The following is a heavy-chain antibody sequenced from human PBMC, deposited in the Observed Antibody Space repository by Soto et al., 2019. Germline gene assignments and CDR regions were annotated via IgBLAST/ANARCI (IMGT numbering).Heavy chain of an antibody. CDR2: VISASGSV. V-gene: IGHV1-69*06. CDR1: GRIFSSFP. D-gene: IGHD3-10*02. J-gene: IGHJ1*01. Sequence: QVQVVQSGAEVKKPGSSVKISCKASGRIFSSFPTSWVRQVPGQGLEWMGGVISASGSVTYAPKFQGRVTITAVNSAGIGYMELTSLTSEDTAIYYCARGGSRDAYDYVLDHWGPGTMVTVSS. CDR3: ARGGSRDAYDYVLDH.